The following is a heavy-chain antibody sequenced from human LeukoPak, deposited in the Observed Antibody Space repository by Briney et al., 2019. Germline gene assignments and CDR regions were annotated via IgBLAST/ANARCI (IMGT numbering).Heavy chain of an antibody. Sequence: GGSLRLSCAASGFTFSWYWMSWVRQAPGRGLEWVANIKQDGSAAYYVDSVKGRFTISRDNAKNSLYLQMNSLRSEDTAVYYCARDPGIVGATEPSGYFDYWGQGTLVTVSS. J-gene: IGHJ4*02. D-gene: IGHD1-26*01. CDR3: ARDPGIVGATEPSGYFDY. CDR1: GFTFSWYW. V-gene: IGHV3-7*03. CDR2: IKQDGSAA.